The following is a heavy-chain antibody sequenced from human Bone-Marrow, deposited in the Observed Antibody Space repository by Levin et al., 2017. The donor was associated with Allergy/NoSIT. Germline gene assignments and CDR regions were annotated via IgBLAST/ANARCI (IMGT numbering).Heavy chain of an antibody. CDR2: TYFRSKWIN. Sequence: SETLSLTCAISGDSVSSNTAAWNWIRQSPSRGLEWLGRTYFRSKWINEYAEFVKSRISVNPDTSKNQFSLHLNSMTPDDTAMYYCTRDPGRGYGMDVWGQGTTVTVSS. J-gene: IGHJ6*02. CDR1: GDSVSSNTAA. CDR3: TRDPGRGYGMDV. V-gene: IGHV6-1*01.